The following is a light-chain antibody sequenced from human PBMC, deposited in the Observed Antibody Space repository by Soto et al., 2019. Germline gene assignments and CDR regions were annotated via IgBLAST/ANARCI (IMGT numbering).Light chain of an antibody. V-gene: IGLV2-14*01. Sequence: QSVLTQPASVSVSTGQSITISWTGTSTHIGYHTYVSWYQQHTSKAPELLIFEVSSRPSGISDRFSGSKSGNTASLTISGLQAEDEADYYCSSYSISDTPYVFGGGTKVTVL. J-gene: IGLJ1*01. CDR1: STHIGYHTY. CDR2: EVS. CDR3: SSYSISDTPYV.